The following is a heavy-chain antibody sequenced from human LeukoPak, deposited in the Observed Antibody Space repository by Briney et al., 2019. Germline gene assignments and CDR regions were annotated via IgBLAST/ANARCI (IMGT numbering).Heavy chain of an antibody. CDR3: ARGNYYDSSGYSPNWFDP. D-gene: IGHD3-22*01. J-gene: IGHJ5*02. V-gene: IGHV4-4*07. Sequence: SETLSLTCTVSGGSISSYYWSWIRQPAGKGLEWIGRIYTSGSTNYNPSLKSRVTMSVDTSKNQFSLKLSSVTAADTAVYYCARGNYYDSSGYSPNWFDPWGQGTLVTVFS. CDR2: IYTSGST. CDR1: GGSISSYY.